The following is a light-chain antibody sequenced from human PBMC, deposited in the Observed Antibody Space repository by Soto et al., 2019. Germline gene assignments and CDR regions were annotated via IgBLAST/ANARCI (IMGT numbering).Light chain of an antibody. V-gene: IGKV3-11*01. J-gene: IGKJ1*01. CDR3: QQRGNWPWT. CDR1: QSVNTY. Sequence: EIVLTQSPATLSFSPGERATLSCRASQSVNTYLAWYQQKPGQAPRLLIYAASNRATGIPARFSGSGSGTDFTLTISSLEPEDFAIYYCQQRGNWPWTFGQGTKVEIK. CDR2: AAS.